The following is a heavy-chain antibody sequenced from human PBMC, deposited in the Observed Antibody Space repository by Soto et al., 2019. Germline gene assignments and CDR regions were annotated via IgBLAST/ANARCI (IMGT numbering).Heavy chain of an antibody. J-gene: IGHJ4*02. Sequence: QVQLQESGPGLVKPSQTLSLTCTVSGGSISSGGYYWSWIRQHPGKGLEWIGYIYYSAYTNYNPSLKSRMTMSEDTSKNQFSLKLSSVTAADTAVYYCARYIVATIGAFDYWGQGTLVTVSS. D-gene: IGHD5-12*01. CDR3: ARYIVATIGAFDY. CDR2: IYYSAYT. V-gene: IGHV4-31*03. CDR1: GGSISSGGYY.